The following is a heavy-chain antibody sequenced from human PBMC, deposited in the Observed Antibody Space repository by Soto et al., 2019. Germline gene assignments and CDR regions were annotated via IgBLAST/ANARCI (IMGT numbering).Heavy chain of an antibody. CDR3: AREWAYSSSWSRYFQH. V-gene: IGHV4-59*01. CDR1: GGSIISYY. CDR2: IYYSGST. Sequence: SETLSLTCTVSGGSIISYYWSWIRQPPGKGLEWIGYIYYSGSTNYNPSLKSRVTISVDTSKNQFSLKLSSVTAADTAVYYCAREWAYSSSWSRYFQHWGQGTLVTVSS. J-gene: IGHJ1*01. D-gene: IGHD6-13*01.